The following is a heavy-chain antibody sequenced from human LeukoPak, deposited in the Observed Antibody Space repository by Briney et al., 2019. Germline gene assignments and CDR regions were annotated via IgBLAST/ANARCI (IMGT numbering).Heavy chain of an antibody. J-gene: IGHJ4*02. D-gene: IGHD3-3*01. CDR2: IKQDGSEK. CDR3: ANLDFWSGYHLYY. V-gene: IGHV3-7*01. Sequence: PGGSLRLSCAASGFTFSSYWMSWVRQAPGKGLEWVANIKQDGSEKYYVDSVKGRFTISRDNGKNSLYLQMNSLRAEDTAVYYCANLDFWSGYHLYYWGQGTLVTVSS. CDR1: GFTFSSYW.